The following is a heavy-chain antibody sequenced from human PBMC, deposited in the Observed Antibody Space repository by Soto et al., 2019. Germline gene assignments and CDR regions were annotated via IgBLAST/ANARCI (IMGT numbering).Heavy chain of an antibody. Sequence: GESLKISCKGSGYSFTSYWISWVRQMPGKGLEWMGRIDPSDSYTNYGPSFQGHVTISADKSISTAYLQWSSLKASDTAMYYCARSTRRIAARPNYYYYGMDVWGQGTTVTVSS. CDR2: IDPSDSYT. CDR3: ARSTRRIAARPNYYYYGMDV. J-gene: IGHJ6*02. D-gene: IGHD6-6*01. V-gene: IGHV5-10-1*01. CDR1: GYSFTSYW.